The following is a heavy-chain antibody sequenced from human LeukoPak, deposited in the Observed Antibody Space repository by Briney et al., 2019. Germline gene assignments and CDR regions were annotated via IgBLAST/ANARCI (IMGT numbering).Heavy chain of an antibody. D-gene: IGHD3-22*01. CDR2: IYTIGST. CDR1: GGSFSGYY. CDR3: ARAYDSSGYPYYAFDI. Sequence: SETLSLTCAVYGGSFSGYYWSWIRQPAGKGLEWIGRIYTIGSTSYNPSLKSRVTISVDTSKNQFSLKLSSVTAADTAVYYCARAYDSSGYPYYAFDIWGQGTMVTVSS. V-gene: IGHV4-59*10. J-gene: IGHJ3*02.